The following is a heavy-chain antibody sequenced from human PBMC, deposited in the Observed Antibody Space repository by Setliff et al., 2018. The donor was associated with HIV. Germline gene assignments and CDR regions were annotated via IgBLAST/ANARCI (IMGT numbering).Heavy chain of an antibody. CDR1: GYSISSGYY. CDR2: IYHSGST. CDR3: ARMYSGYDWSPAGARTRYFDY. J-gene: IGHJ4*02. D-gene: IGHD5-12*01. V-gene: IGHV4-38-2*01. Sequence: SETLSLTCAVSGYSISSGYYWGWIRQPPGKGLEWIGSIYHSGSTYYNPSLKSRVTISVDTSKNQFSLKLSSVTAAATAVYYCARMYSGYDWSPAGARTRYFDYWGQGTLFTVSS.